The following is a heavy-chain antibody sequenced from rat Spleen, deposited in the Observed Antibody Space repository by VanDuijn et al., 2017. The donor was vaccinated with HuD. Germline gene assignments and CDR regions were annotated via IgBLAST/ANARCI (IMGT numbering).Heavy chain of an antibody. V-gene: IGHV5-29*01. CDR1: GFTFSNYG. J-gene: IGHJ3*01. CDR2: ISYYGTTA. CDR3: ARGGYNYGWFAY. D-gene: IGHD1-9*01. Sequence: EVQLVESGGGLVQPGRSLKLSCAASGFTFSNYGMAWVRQAPTKGLEWVATISYYGTTAHYRDSVKGRCTISRDNAKSTLYLQMDSLRPEDTATYYCARGGYNYGWFAYWGQGTLVTVSS.